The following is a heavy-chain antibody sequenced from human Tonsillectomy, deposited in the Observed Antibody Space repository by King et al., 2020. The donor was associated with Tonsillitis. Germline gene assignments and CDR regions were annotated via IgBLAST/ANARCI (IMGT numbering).Heavy chain of an antibody. D-gene: IGHD3-10*01. CDR1: GYSISSGYY. V-gene: IGHV4-38-2*02. Sequence: VQLQESSPGLVKPSETLSLTCTVSGYSISSGYYWGWIRQPPGKGLEWIGSIYHSGSTYYNPSLQSRVTISVDTSRNQFSLKLSSVTAADTAVYYCARDLRYYGSGSYYSVPDYWGQGTLVTVPS. J-gene: IGHJ4*02. CDR3: ARDLRYYGSGSYYSVPDY. CDR2: IYHSGST.